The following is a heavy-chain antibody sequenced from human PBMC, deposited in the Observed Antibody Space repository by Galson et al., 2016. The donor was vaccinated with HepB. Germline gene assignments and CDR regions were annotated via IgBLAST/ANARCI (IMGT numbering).Heavy chain of an antibody. CDR3: ARDRLRFLEWSENDY. CDR2: ISGSNNYI. Sequence: LRLSCAASGFTFSSYSMNWVRQAPGKGLEWVSSISGSNNYIYYADPVKGRFTISRDNAQNSLYLQMYSLRAEDTAVYFCARDRLRFLEWSENDYWGQGTLVTVSS. V-gene: IGHV3-21*01. CDR1: GFTFSSYS. J-gene: IGHJ4*02. D-gene: IGHD3-3*01.